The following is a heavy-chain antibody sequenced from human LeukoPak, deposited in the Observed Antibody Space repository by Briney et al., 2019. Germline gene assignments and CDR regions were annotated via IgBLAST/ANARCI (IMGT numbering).Heavy chain of an antibody. Sequence: ASVKFSCKASGYTFTGYFMHWVRQAPGQGLEWMGWINPNSGGTNYAQKFQDRVTMTRDTSISTAYMELSRLRSDDTAVYYCARGGLQTWYYYMDVWGKGTTVTVSS. CDR1: GYTFTGYF. V-gene: IGHV1-2*02. CDR3: ARGGLQTWYYYMDV. J-gene: IGHJ6*03. CDR2: INPNSGGT.